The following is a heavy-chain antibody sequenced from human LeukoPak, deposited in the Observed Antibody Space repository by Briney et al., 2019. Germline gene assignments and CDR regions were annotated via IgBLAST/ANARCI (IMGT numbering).Heavy chain of an antibody. D-gene: IGHD3-16*01. CDR2: IIPIFGTA. J-gene: IGHJ4*02. V-gene: IGHV1-69*13. Sequence: SVKVSCKASGGTFSSYAISWVRQAPGQGLEWMGGIIPIFGTANYAQKFQGRVTITADESTSTAYMELRSLRSDDTAVYYCARGAPYYDYVWGSYLAYYFDYWGQGTLVTVSS. CDR1: GGTFSSYA. CDR3: ARGAPYYDYVWGSYLAYYFDY.